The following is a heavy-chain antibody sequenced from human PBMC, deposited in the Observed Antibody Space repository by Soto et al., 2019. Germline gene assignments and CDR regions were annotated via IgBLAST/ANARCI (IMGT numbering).Heavy chain of an antibody. V-gene: IGHV4-59*01. CDR3: GRFPRITIFGVAPDWYFDL. Sequence: PSETLSLTCTVSGGSISSYYWSWIRQPPGKGLEWIGYIYYSGSTNYNPSLKSRVTISVDTSKNQFSLKLSSVTAADTAVYYCGRFPRITIFGVAPDWYFDLWGRGTLVTVSS. CDR2: IYYSGST. J-gene: IGHJ2*01. CDR1: GGSISSYY. D-gene: IGHD3-3*01.